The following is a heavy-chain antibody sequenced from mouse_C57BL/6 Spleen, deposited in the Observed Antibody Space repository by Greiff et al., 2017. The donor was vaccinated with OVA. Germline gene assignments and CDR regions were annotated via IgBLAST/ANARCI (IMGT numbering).Heavy chain of an antibody. Sequence: VQLQQPGAELVKPGASVKMSCKASGYTFTSYWITWVKQRPGQGLEWIGDIYPGSGSTNYNEKFKSKATLTVDTSSSTAYMQLSSLTSEDSAVYYGARGGYYYGSRYYFDYWGQGTTLTVSS. CDR1: GYTFTSYW. J-gene: IGHJ2*01. V-gene: IGHV1-55*01. CDR3: ARGGYYYGSRYYFDY. CDR2: IYPGSGST. D-gene: IGHD1-1*01.